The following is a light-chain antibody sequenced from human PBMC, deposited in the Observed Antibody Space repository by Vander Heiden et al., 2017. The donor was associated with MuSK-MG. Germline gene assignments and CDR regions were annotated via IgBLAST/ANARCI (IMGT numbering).Light chain of an antibody. Sequence: QSALTQPSSVSGSPGQSVTISCTGTSSDVGGYNDVSWYQQPAGKAPKLMVYDVSKRPARVPDRFSGSKAGNTASLTISVLQAEDDADYYCVSDAGSYPYVFGTGTKVTVL. CDR2: DVS. V-gene: IGLV2-11*01. CDR3: VSDAGSYPYV. CDR1: SSDVGGYND. J-gene: IGLJ1*01.